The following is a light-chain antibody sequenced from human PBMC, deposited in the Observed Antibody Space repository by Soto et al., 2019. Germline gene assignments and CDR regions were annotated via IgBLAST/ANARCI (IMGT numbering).Light chain of an antibody. CDR1: SSDDGGYNY. CDR3: SSYTSSSTYV. CDR2: EVS. Sequence: QSALTQPASVSGCPGQSIAISCTGTSSDDGGYNYVSWYQQHPGKAPKLMIYEVSNRPSGVSNRFSGSKSGNTASLTISGLQAEDEADYYCSSYTSSSTYVFGTGTKVTVL. V-gene: IGLV2-14*01. J-gene: IGLJ1*01.